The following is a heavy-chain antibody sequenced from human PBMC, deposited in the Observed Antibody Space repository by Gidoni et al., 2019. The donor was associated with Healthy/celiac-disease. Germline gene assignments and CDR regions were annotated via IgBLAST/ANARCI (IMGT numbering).Heavy chain of an antibody. V-gene: IGHV5-51*01. D-gene: IGHD1-26*01. CDR3: ARHSLGWELLPRCDY. Sequence: EVQLVQSGAEVKKPGESLKISCKGSGYSFTSYWIGWVRQMPGKGLEWMGIIYPGDSDTRYSPSCQGQVTISADKSISTAYLQWSSLKASDTAMYYCARHSLGWELLPRCDYWGQGTLVTVSS. J-gene: IGHJ4*02. CDR1: GYSFTSYW. CDR2: IYPGDSDT.